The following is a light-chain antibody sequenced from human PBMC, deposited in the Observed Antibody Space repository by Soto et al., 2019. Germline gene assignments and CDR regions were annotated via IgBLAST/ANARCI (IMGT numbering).Light chain of an antibody. J-gene: IGLJ1*01. CDR1: SSDVGRYSL. V-gene: IGLV2-23*01. Sequence: LTQPASVSGSPGQSITISCTGTSSDVGRYSLVSWYQQHPGKAPKLMISEDHKRPSGVSNRFSGSKSGNTASLTISELQTEDEADYYCCSYAGSNTWVFGTGTKVTVL. CDR3: CSYAGSNTWV. CDR2: EDH.